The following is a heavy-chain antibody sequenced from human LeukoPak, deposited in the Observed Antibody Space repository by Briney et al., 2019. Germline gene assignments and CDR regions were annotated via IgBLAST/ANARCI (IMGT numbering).Heavy chain of an antibody. D-gene: IGHD3-10*01. J-gene: IGHJ4*02. V-gene: IGHV4-59*01. CDR2: IYYSGST. Sequence: SETLSLTCTVSGGSISSYYWSWIRQPPGKGLEWIGYIYYSGSTNCNPSLKSRVTISVDTSKNQFSLNLSSVTAADTAVYYCARDSYYYGSGIDYWGQGALVTVSS. CDR1: GGSISSYY. CDR3: ARDSYYYGSGIDY.